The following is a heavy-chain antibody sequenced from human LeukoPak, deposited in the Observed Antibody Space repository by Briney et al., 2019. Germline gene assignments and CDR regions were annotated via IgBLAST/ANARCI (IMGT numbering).Heavy chain of an antibody. CDR2: INSDGSST. Sequence: GGSLRLSCAASGFTFSSYWMHWVRQAPGKGLVWVSRINSDGSSTSYAESVKGRFTISRENAKNSLYLQMNSLRAGDTAVYYCARGGGYCSGGSCYSWFDPWGQGTLVTVSS. D-gene: IGHD2-15*01. CDR3: ARGGGYCSGGSCYSWFDP. CDR1: GFTFSSYW. J-gene: IGHJ5*02. V-gene: IGHV3-74*01.